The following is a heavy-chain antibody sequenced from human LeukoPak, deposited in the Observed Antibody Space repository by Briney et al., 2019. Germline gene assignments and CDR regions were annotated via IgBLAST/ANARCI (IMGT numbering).Heavy chain of an antibody. V-gene: IGHV4-59*08. CDR3: ARHGQQHLSPFDY. J-gene: IGHJ4*02. CDR1: GGSISSYY. Sequence: SETLSLTCTVSGGSISSYYWSWIRLPPGKGLEWIGYISNTGSTKYNPSLKSRVTISVDTSKNQFSLKLSSVTAADTAVYYCARHGQQHLSPFDYWGQGSLVTVSS. CDR2: ISNTGST. D-gene: IGHD6-13*01.